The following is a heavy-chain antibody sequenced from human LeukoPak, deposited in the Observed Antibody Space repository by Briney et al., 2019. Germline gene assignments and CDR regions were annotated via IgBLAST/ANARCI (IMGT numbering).Heavy chain of an antibody. Sequence: GESLKISCKGSGYSFTSYWIGWVRQMPGKGLGWMGIIYPGDSDTRYSPSFQGQVTISADKSISTAYLQWSSLKASDTAMYYCARLGPDLYYYYGMDVWGQGTTVTVSS. V-gene: IGHV5-51*01. CDR3: ARLGPDLYYYYGMDV. CDR2: IYPGDSDT. J-gene: IGHJ6*02. CDR1: GYSFTSYW.